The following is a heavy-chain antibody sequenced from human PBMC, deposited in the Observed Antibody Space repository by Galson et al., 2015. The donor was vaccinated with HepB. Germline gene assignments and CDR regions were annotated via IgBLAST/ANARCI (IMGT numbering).Heavy chain of an antibody. V-gene: IGHV3-23*01. J-gene: IGHJ4*02. CDR1: GFTFSTFA. CDR3: AKESQRGLPPS. D-gene: IGHD6-25*01. CDR2: ISASGTT. Sequence: SLRLSCAASGFTFSTFAMNWVRQAPGKGLEWVSAISASGTTYYADSVKGRFTISRDTSKNTLYLLMDSLRVEDTAVYYCAKESQRGLPPSWGQGTPVTVSS.